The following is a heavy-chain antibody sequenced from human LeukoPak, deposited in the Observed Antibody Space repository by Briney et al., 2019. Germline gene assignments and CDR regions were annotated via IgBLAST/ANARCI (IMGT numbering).Heavy chain of an antibody. D-gene: IGHD3-16*01. CDR2: ISSSSNTI. CDR3: ARALGGAFDI. V-gene: IGHV3-48*01. CDR1: GFTFSGYS. J-gene: IGHJ3*02. Sequence: GGSLKLSCAASGFTFSGYSMNWVRQAPGKGLEWVSYISSSSNTIYDADSVKGRFTISRDNAKNSLYLQINSLRAEGTAVYYCARALGGAFDIWGQGTMVTVSS.